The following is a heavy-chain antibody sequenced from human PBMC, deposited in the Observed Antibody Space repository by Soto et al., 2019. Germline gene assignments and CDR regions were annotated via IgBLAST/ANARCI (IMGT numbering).Heavy chain of an antibody. CDR1: GFTLQNYA. V-gene: IGHV3-23*01. Sequence: VGSLRLSCTASGFTLQNYAMAWVRQAPGKGLEWVSTLIGGHYGTAYSYSVKGRFTVSRDNSKNCLYLQMNSLGVEDTAVYYCARETPRAALNDYWGQGTLVTVSS. J-gene: IGHJ4*02. D-gene: IGHD2-15*01. CDR3: ARETPRAALNDY. CDR2: LIGGHYGT.